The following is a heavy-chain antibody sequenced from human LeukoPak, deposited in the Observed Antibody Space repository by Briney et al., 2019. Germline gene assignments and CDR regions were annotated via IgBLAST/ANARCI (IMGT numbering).Heavy chain of an antibody. CDR3: ARPTVTAGVDAFDI. D-gene: IGHD4-11*01. CDR2: IKQDGSEK. CDR1: GFIFSSYW. Sequence: GGSLRLSCAASGFIFSSYWMIWVRQAPGKGLEWVANIKQDGSEKYYVDSVKGRFTISRDNAKNSLCLQMNSLRVEDTAVYYCARPTVTAGVDAFDIWGRGTMVTVSS. V-gene: IGHV3-7*01. J-gene: IGHJ3*02.